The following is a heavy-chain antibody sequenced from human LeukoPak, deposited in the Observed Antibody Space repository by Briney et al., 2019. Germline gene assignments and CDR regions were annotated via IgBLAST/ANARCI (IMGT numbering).Heavy chain of an antibody. CDR1: GFIFNSYG. V-gene: IGHV3-30*02. CDR3: AKDRLDRRRISSYYYDSSGPDY. Sequence: GGSLRLSCAASGFIFNSYGMHWVRQAPGKGLEWVAFIRYDGSNKYYADSVKGRFTISRDNSKNTLYLQMNSLRAEDTAVYYCAKDRLDRRRISSYYYDSSGPDYWGQGTLVTVSS. J-gene: IGHJ4*02. CDR2: IRYDGSNK. D-gene: IGHD3-22*01.